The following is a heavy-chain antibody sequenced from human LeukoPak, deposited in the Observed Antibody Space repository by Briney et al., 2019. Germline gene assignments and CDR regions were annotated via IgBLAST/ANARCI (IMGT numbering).Heavy chain of an antibody. CDR3: ARDPHDYGDHFDY. J-gene: IGHJ4*02. V-gene: IGHV1-69*06. D-gene: IGHD4-17*01. Sequence: GASVKVSCKASGGTFSSYAISWVRQAPGQGLEWMGGIIPIFGTANYAQKFQGRVTITADKSTSTAYMELSSLRAEDTAVYYCARDPHDYGDHFDYWGQGTLVTVSS. CDR2: IIPIFGTA. CDR1: GGTFSSYA.